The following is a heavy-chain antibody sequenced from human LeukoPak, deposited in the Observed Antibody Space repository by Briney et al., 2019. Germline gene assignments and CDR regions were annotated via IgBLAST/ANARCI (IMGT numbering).Heavy chain of an antibody. V-gene: IGHV4-59*01. CDR2: IYYSGST. CDR3: ARVGYPDD. CDR1: GGSTSSYY. D-gene: IGHD5-18*01. J-gene: IGHJ4*02. Sequence: SETLSLTCTVSGGSTSSYYWSWIRQPPGKGLEWIGYIYYSGSTNYNPSLKSRVTISVDTSKNQFSLKLSSVTAADTAVYYCARVGYPDDWGQGTLVTVSS.